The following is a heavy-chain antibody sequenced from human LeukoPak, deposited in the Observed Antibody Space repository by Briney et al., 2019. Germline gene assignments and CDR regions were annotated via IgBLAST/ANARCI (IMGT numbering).Heavy chain of an antibody. CDR1: GFTFSSYA. V-gene: IGHV3-23*01. CDR2: ISSSGDNT. CDR3: ARERRDFGDPLDY. D-gene: IGHD4-17*01. J-gene: IGHJ4*02. Sequence: GGSLILSCAASGFTFSSYAMAWVRQAPGKGLEWGSAISSSGDNTYYADSVKGRFTISRDNSKNTLYPQLNSLRAGDTALYYCARERRDFGDPLDYWGQGTLVTVSS.